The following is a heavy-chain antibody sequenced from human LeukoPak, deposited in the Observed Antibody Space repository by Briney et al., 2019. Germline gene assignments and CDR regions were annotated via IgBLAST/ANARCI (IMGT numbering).Heavy chain of an antibody. V-gene: IGHV3-48*03. Sequence: GGSLRLSCAASGFTFSSYEMNWVRQAPGKGLEWVSYISSSGCTIYYADSVKGRFTISGDNAKNSLYLQMNSLRAEDTAVYYCARDQAPMVRGVTLYYYYYMDVWGKGTTVTVSS. D-gene: IGHD3-10*01. CDR1: GFTFSSYE. J-gene: IGHJ6*03. CDR3: ARDQAPMVRGVTLYYYYYMDV. CDR2: ISSSGCTI.